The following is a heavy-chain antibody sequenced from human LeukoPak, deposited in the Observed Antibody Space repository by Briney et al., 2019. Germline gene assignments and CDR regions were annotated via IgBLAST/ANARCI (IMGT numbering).Heavy chain of an antibody. CDR2: ISSSGSTI. D-gene: IGHD6-19*01. J-gene: IGHJ5*02. V-gene: IGHV3-48*03. CDR3: ARLFPDFIAVAGRRKRNWFDP. CDR1: GFTFSSYE. Sequence: PGGSLRLSCAASGFTFSSYEMNWVRQAPGKGLEWVSYISSSGSTIYYADSVKGRFTISRDNAKNSLYLQMNSLRAEDTAVYYCARLFPDFIAVAGRRKRNWFDPWGQGTLVTVSS.